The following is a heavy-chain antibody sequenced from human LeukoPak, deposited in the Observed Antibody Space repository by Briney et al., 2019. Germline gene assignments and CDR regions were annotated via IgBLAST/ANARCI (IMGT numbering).Heavy chain of an antibody. CDR3: ARLTPNGDLDY. CDR1: GYSISSGYY. Sequence: SETLSLTCTVSGYSISSGYYWGWIRQPPGKGLEWIGSIYHSGSTYYNPSLKSRVTISVDTSKNQSSLKLSSVTAADTAVYYCARLTPNGDLDYWGQGALVTVSS. J-gene: IGHJ4*02. CDR2: IYHSGST. D-gene: IGHD4-17*01. V-gene: IGHV4-38-2*02.